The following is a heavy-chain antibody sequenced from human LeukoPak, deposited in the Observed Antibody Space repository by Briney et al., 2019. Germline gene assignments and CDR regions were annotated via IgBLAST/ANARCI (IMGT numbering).Heavy chain of an antibody. CDR2: ISGSADIT. CDR3: AKARGTVVPPFDY. J-gene: IGHJ4*02. V-gene: IGHV3-23*01. D-gene: IGHD3-22*01. CDR1: GVTFATYA. Sequence: PGGSLRLSCAASGVTFATYAMSWVRQPPQEGLEWVSSISGSADITYYADSVKGRFTISRDNSKNTLYLEMNSLRAEDTAVYYCAKARGTVVPPFDYWGQGTLVTVSS.